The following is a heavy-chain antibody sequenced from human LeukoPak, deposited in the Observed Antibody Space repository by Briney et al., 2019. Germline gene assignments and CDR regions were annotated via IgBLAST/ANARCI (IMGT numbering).Heavy chain of an antibody. CDR3: ARDPIAAAGRGSITFDY. J-gene: IGHJ4*02. Sequence: SETLSLTCTVSGYSISSGYYWGWIRQPPGKGLEWIGSIYHSGSTYYNPSLKSRVTISADTSKNQFSLKLRSVTAADTAVYYCARDPIAAAGRGSITFDYWGQGTLVTVSS. V-gene: IGHV4-38-2*02. D-gene: IGHD6-13*01. CDR2: IYHSGST. CDR1: GYSISSGYY.